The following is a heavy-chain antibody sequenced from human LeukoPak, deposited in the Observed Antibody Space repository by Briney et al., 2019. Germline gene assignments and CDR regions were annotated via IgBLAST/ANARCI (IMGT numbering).Heavy chain of an antibody. CDR3: ARTGGYSYGYRSFYNY. D-gene: IGHD5-18*01. Sequence: EASVKVSCKASGYTFTGYYMHWVRQAPGQGLEWMGWINPNSGGTNYAQKLQGRVTMTRDTSISTAYMELSRLRSDDTAVYYCARTGGYSYGYRSFYNYWGQGTLVTVSS. CDR2: INPNSGGT. CDR1: GYTFTGYY. V-gene: IGHV1-2*02. J-gene: IGHJ4*02.